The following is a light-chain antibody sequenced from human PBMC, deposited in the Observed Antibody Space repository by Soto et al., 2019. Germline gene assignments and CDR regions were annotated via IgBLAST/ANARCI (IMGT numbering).Light chain of an antibody. V-gene: IGLV3-21*02. CDR2: DDS. Sequence: SYELTQPPSVSVAPGQTARITCGGNNIGSKDVYWYHQKPGQAPVLVVYDDSDRPSGIPERLSGSNSVNTATLTISRVGAGDEADYYCQVWDSSSDHWVFGGGTKVTVL. J-gene: IGLJ3*02. CDR1: NIGSKD. CDR3: QVWDSSSDHWV.